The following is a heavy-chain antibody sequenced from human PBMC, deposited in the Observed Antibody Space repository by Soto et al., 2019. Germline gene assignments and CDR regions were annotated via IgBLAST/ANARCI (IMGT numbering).Heavy chain of an antibody. CDR1: GFTFSSYA. CDR3: VRAMSGYMYSFYS. CDR2: ISYDGSNK. V-gene: IGHV3-30-3*01. J-gene: IGHJ4*02. D-gene: IGHD3-3*01. Sequence: GGSLRLSCAASGFTFSSYAMHWVRQAPGKGLEWVAVISYDGSNKYYADSVKGRFTISRDNSKNTLYLQMNSLRAEDTAVYYCVRAMSGYMYSFYSWGQGPLVTV.